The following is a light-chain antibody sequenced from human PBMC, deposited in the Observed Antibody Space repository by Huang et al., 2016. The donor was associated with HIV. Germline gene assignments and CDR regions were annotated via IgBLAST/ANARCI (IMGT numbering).Light chain of an antibody. J-gene: IGKJ2*01. CDR2: GAF. V-gene: IGKV3-15*01. Sequence: EVVMTQSPATLSVSPGERATISCRASQGISTNLAWYPLKPGQAPRLLIYGAFTRATGVPARFSGRGSGPEFTLTISSLQSEDFAVYYCQQYNDWPPYTFGQGTKLEI. CDR3: QQYNDWPPYT. CDR1: QGISTN.